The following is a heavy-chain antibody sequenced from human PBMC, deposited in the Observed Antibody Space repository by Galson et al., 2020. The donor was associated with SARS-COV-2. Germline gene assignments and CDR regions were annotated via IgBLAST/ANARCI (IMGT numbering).Heavy chain of an antibody. CDR3: ARESYYYDSSGSDAFDI. J-gene: IGHJ3*02. V-gene: IGHV4-4*07. CDR1: GGSISSYY. CDR2: IYTSGST. D-gene: IGHD3-22*01. Sequence: SETLSLTCTVSGGSISSYYWSWIRQPAGKGLEWIGRIYTSGSTNYNPSLKSRVTMSVDTSKNQVSLKLSSVTAADTAVYYCARESYYYDSSGSDAFDIWGQGTMVTVSS.